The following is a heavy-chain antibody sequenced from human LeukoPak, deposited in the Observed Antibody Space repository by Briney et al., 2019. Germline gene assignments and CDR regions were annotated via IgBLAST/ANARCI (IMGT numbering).Heavy chain of an antibody. D-gene: IGHD5-18*01. Sequence: GGSLRLSCAASGFTFDDYAMHWVRQASGKGLEWVSLISWNGYSTYYADSVKGRFTISRDNAKNSLYLQMNSLRAEDTAVYYCARSNTAMEIDYWGQGTLVTVSS. V-gene: IGHV3-43D*03. J-gene: IGHJ4*02. CDR2: ISWNGYST. CDR3: ARSNTAMEIDY. CDR1: GFTFDDYA.